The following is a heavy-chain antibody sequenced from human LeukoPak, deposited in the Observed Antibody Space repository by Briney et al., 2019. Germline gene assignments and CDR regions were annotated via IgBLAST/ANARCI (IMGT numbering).Heavy chain of an antibody. CDR2: IYYSGST. J-gene: IGHJ3*02. CDR1: GGSISSYY. V-gene: IGHV4-59*01. CDR3: ARSGVGATGAFDI. D-gene: IGHD1-26*01. Sequence: SETLSLTCTVSGGSISSYYWSWIRQPPGKGLEWIGYIYYSGSTNYNPSPKSRVTISVDTSKNQFSLKLSSVTAADTAVYHCARSGVGATGAFDIWGQGTMVTVSS.